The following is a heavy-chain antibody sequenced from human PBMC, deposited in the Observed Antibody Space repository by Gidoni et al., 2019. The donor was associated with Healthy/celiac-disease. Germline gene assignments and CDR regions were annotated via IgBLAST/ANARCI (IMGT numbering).Heavy chain of an antibody. CDR3: ARGGTGVAAAGYDAFDI. D-gene: IGHD6-13*01. CDR1: DSTFISYG. Sequence: QVHLVKPGVVVTKPGASVKVSCMASDSTFISYGISWVRQAPGQGLEWMGWISAYNGNTNDAQKLQGRVTMTTDTSTSTAYMELRSLRSDDTAVYYCARGGTGVAAAGYDAFDIWVQGTMVTVSS. V-gene: IGHV1-18*01. CDR2: ISAYNGNT. J-gene: IGHJ3*02.